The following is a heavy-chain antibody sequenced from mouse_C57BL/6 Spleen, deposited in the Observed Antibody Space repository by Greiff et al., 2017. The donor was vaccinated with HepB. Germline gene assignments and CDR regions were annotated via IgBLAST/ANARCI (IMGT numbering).Heavy chain of an antibody. CDR3: ARDYDYAMDY. CDR1: GYSITSGYY. D-gene: IGHD2-12*01. Sequence: EVQLQQSGPGLVKPSQSLSLTCSVTGYSITSGYYWNWIRQFPGNKLEWMGYISYDGSNNYNPSLKNRISITRDTSKNQVFLKLNSVTTEDTATYYCARDYDYAMDYWGQGTSVTVSS. CDR2: ISYDGSN. J-gene: IGHJ4*01. V-gene: IGHV3-6*01.